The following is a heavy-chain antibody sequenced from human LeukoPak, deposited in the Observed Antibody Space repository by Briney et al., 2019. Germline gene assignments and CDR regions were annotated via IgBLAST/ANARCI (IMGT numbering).Heavy chain of an antibody. D-gene: IGHD6-13*01. CDR2: INPNSGGT. J-gene: IGHJ4*02. Sequence: ASVKVSCKASGYTFTGYYMHWVRQAPGQGLEWMGWINPNSGGTNYAQKFQGRVTMTGDTSISTAYMELSRLRSDDTAVYYCARVGAAAGTYFDYWGQGTLVTVSS. CDR1: GYTFTGYY. V-gene: IGHV1-2*02. CDR3: ARVGAAAGTYFDY.